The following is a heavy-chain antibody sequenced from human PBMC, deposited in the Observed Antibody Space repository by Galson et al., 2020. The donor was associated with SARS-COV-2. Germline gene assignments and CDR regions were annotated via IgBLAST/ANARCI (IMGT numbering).Heavy chain of an antibody. J-gene: IGHJ6*04. D-gene: IGHD3-3*01. CDR1: GYTFLAYY. CDR3: ARSTGPGRSGCPLL. CDR2: INPNTGDT. V-gene: IGHV1-2*02. Sequence: ASVKVSCKASGYTFLAYYMQWVRQAPGHGLEWMGWINPNTGDTNYAQNLQGRVTRTRDTSIRQVYMELGSRRSDDTAVYYCARSTGPGRSGCPLLWGNEGTVAVSS.